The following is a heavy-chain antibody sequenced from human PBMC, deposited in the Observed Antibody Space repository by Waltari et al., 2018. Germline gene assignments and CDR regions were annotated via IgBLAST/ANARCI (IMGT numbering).Heavy chain of an antibody. CDR1: GFTFSSYG. V-gene: IGHV3-30*18. J-gene: IGHJ4*02. Sequence: QVQLVESGGGVVQPGRSLRLSCAASGFTFSSYGMHWVRQGPGKGLGWWEVISYDGSKKYDADSVKGRFTISRDNSKNTLYLQMNSLRAEDTAVYYCAKEGGGDYLSLDYWGQGTLVTVSS. D-gene: IGHD2-21*01. CDR3: AKEGGGDYLSLDY. CDR2: ISYDGSKK.